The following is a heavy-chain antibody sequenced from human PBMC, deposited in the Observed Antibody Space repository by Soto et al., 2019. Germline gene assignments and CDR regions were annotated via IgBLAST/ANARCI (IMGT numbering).Heavy chain of an antibody. J-gene: IGHJ6*03. CDR2: IKSKTDGGTT. Sequence: GGSLRLSCAASGFTFSNAWMSWVRQAPGKGLEWVGRIKSKTDGGTTDYAAPVKGRFTISREDSKNTLYLQMNRLKTEDTAVYYCTTEAPGYYYYYYYMDVWGKGTTVTVSS. CDR3: TTEAPGYYYYYYYMDV. V-gene: IGHV3-15*01. CDR1: GFTFSNAW.